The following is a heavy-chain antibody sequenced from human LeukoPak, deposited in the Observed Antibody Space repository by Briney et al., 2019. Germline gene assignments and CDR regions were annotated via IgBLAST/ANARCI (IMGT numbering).Heavy chain of an antibody. CDR1: GFTFSSYS. CDR2: INSDGSST. CDR3: ARETRLRWSDY. Sequence: GGSLRLSCAASGFTFSSYSMNWVRQAPGKGLVWVSRINSDGSSTSYADSVKGRFTISRDNAKNTLYLQMNSLRAEDTAVYYCARETRLRWSDYWGQGTLVTVSS. V-gene: IGHV3-74*01. J-gene: IGHJ4*02. D-gene: IGHD4-23*01.